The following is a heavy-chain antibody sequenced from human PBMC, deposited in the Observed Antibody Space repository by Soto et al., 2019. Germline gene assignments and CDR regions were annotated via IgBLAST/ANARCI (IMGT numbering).Heavy chain of an antibody. J-gene: IGHJ4*02. CDR2: IYNSGST. D-gene: IGHD3-10*01. CDR3: ARGSDSGSYYFDY. V-gene: IGHV4-61*03. CDR1: GGSVSSGSYY. Sequence: PSETLSLTCTVSGGSVSSGSYYWSWIRQPPGKGLVWIGYIYNSGSTNYNPSLKSRVTISVDTSKNHFSLRMSSVTAADTAVYYCARGSDSGSYYFDYWGRGTLVTVSS.